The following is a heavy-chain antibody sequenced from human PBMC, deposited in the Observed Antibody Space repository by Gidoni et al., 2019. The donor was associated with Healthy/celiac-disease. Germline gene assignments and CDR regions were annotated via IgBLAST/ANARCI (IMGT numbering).Heavy chain of an antibody. CDR2: ISAYNGNT. V-gene: IGHV1-18*01. J-gene: IGHJ1*01. CDR1: GYTFTSYG. Sequence: QVQLVQSGAEVKKPGASVKVSCKASGYTFTSYGISCGRQAPGQGLEWMGWISAYNGNTNYAQKLQGRVTMTTDTSTSTAYMELRSLRSDDTAVYYCARDPRYCSSTSCYTGRGVFQHWGQGTLVTVSS. D-gene: IGHD2-2*02. CDR3: ARDPRYCSSTSCYTGRGVFQH.